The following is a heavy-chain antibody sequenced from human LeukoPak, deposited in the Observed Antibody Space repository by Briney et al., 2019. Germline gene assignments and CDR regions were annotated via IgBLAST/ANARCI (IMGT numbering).Heavy chain of an antibody. Sequence: PGGSLRLSCAASGFTFSSYWMSWIRQPPGKGLEWIGEINHSGSTNYNPSLKSRVTISVDTSKNQFSLKLSSVTAADTAVYYCARLISGYLDVWWFDPWGQGTLVTVSS. V-gene: IGHV4-34*01. J-gene: IGHJ5*02. CDR3: ARLISGYLDVWWFDP. CDR1: GFTFSSYW. CDR2: INHSGST. D-gene: IGHD3-22*01.